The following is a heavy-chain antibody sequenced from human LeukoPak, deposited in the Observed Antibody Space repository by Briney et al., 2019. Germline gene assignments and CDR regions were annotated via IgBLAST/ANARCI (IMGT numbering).Heavy chain of an antibody. J-gene: IGHJ4*02. Sequence: ASVKVSCKASGYTFTGPYIHWMRQAPGQGPEWMGWINPNSGGSTSYAQKFQGRVTMTRDTSTSTVYMELSSLRSEDTAVYYCASGEPKYYDILTGYYPFDYWGQGTLVTVSS. CDR2: INPNSGGST. D-gene: IGHD3-9*01. V-gene: IGHV1-46*01. CDR1: GYTFTGPY. CDR3: ASGEPKYYDILTGYYPFDY.